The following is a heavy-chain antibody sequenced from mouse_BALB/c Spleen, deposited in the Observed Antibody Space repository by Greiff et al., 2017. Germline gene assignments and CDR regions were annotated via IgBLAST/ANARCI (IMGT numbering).Heavy chain of an antibody. CDR2: ISSGGST. CDR1: GFTFSSYA. J-gene: IGHJ4*01. V-gene: IGHV5-6-5*01. D-gene: IGHD1-1*01. CDR3: ARGSYYYGSRDYYAMDY. Sequence: EVKVVESGGGLVKPGGSLKLSCAASGFTFSSYAMSWVRQTPEKRLEWVASISSGGSTYYPDSVKGRFTISRDNARNILYLQMSSLRSEDTAMYYCARGSYYYGSRDYYAMDYWGQGTSVTVSS.